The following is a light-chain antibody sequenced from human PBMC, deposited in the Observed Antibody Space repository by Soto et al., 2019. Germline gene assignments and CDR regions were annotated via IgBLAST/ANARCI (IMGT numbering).Light chain of an antibody. CDR1: HSVSSSC. CDR2: GAS. J-gene: IGKJ2*01. V-gene: IGKV3-20*01. CDR3: QHYGSSPRYI. Sequence: EIVLTQSPGTLSLSPGERATLSCRASHSVSSSCLASYQQKPGQAPMLLIYGASSRATGIQDRFSGSGSGTDFTLTISRLEPEDFAVYYCQHYGSSPRYIFGQLTKVEI.